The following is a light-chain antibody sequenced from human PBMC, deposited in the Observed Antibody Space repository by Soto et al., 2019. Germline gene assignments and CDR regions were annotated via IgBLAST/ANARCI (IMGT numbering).Light chain of an antibody. V-gene: IGKV3-20*01. J-gene: IGKJ1*01. CDR3: QRYGDSPPWT. CDR2: GAS. Sequence: EIVLTQSPGTLSLSPGERATLSCRASQSVSSMFFAWYQQKPGQAPRLLIYGASSRATGIPDRFSGSGSGTDFTLTISRLEPEDFAVYYCQRYGDSPPWTFGQGTKVDIK. CDR1: QSVSSMF.